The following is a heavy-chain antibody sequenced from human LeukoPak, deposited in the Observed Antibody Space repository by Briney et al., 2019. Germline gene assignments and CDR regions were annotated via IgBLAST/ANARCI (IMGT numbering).Heavy chain of an antibody. Sequence: SETLSLTCTVSGGSISSSSYYWGWIRQPPGKGLEWIGSIYYSGSTYYNPSLKSRVTISVDTSKNQFSLKLSSVTAADTAVYYCAREGFDGDYYYYGMDVWGQGTTVTVSS. CDR3: AREGFDGDYYYYGMDV. J-gene: IGHJ6*02. V-gene: IGHV4-39*07. D-gene: IGHD4-17*01. CDR2: IYYSGST. CDR1: GGSISSSSYY.